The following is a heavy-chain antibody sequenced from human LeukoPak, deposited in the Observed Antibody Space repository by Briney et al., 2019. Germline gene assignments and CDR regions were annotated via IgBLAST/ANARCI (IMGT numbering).Heavy chain of an antibody. J-gene: IGHJ3*02. Sequence: GGYLRLSCAASGFTFDDYGMSWVSQAPGKGRKWVSGINWNCGSTGCEDHVKVRFTISRDNTKNSLYLQMNSLRAEDTALYYCARVRNYYDRSGPKRGAFDIWGQGTMVTVSS. CDR2: INWNCGST. V-gene: IGHV3-20*04. D-gene: IGHD3-22*01. CDR3: ARVRNYYDRSGPKRGAFDI. CDR1: GFTFDDYG.